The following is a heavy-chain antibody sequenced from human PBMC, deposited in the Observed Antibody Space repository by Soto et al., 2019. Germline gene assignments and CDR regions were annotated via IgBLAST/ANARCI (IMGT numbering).Heavy chain of an antibody. CDR3: ARDRSYYDGSGYSWYFDL. D-gene: IGHD3-22*01. CDR2: IKQDGSEK. J-gene: IGHJ2*01. V-gene: IGHV3-7*03. CDR1: GFTFSSYW. Sequence: GGSLRLSCAASGFTFSSYWMSWVRQAPGKGPEWVANIKQDGSEKYYVDSVKGRFTISRDNAKNSLYLQMNSLRAEDTAVYYCARDRSYYDGSGYSWYFDLWGRGTLVTVSS.